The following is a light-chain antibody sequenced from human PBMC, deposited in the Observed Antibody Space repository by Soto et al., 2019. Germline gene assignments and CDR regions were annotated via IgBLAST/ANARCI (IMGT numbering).Light chain of an antibody. CDR2: GNS. CDR3: QSYDDSLSVYV. CDR1: SSNIGAGYD. J-gene: IGLJ1*01. V-gene: IGLV1-40*03. Sequence: QAVLTQPPSVSGAPAQRATISCAGSSSNIGAGYDVHWYQQLPGTAPKLVISGNSNRPSGVPDRFSVSKSGASASLAITGLQAEDEADYYCQSYDDSLSVYVFGTGTKV.